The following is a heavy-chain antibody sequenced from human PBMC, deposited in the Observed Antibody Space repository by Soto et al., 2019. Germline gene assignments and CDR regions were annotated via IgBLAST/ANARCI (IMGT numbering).Heavy chain of an antibody. CDR2: IVVGSGHT. CDR1: EFTFTTAT. CDR3: ATGGGCGGDCPVDY. J-gene: IGHJ4*02. D-gene: IGHD2-21*02. Sequence: QVQLVQSGPEVKKPGTSVKVSCKASEFTFTTATVQWVRQARGQSLEWIGWIVVGSGHTNYAEKLQASVTITRAVSTATAYMELTKLRSEDAAASYCATGGGCGGDCPVDYWGQGPLVTVSA. V-gene: IGHV1-58*01.